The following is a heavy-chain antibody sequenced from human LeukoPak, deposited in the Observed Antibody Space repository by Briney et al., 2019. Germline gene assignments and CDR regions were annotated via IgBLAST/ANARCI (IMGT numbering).Heavy chain of an antibody. V-gene: IGHV3-53*01. CDR1: GFTFSDYN. J-gene: IGHJ5*02. Sequence: PGGSLRLSCAASGFTFSDYNMNWVRQAPGKGLEWVSVIYSGGSTYYADSVKGRFTISRDNSKNTLYLQMNSLRAEDTAVYYCARLYGSGGRGWFDPWGQGTLVTVSS. D-gene: IGHD3-10*01. CDR3: ARLYGSGGRGWFDP. CDR2: IYSGGST.